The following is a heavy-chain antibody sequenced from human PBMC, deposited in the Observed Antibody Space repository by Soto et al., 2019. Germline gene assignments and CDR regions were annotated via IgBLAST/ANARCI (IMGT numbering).Heavy chain of an antibody. CDR1: GGSFSGYY. Sequence: SETLSLTCAVYGGSFSGYYWSWIRQPPGKGLEWIGEINHSGSTNYNPSLKSRVTISVDTSKNQFSLKLSSVTAADTAVYYCATISRTARRYYDFWSGYYYWGQGTLVTVSS. CDR3: ATISRTARRYYDFWSGYYY. J-gene: IGHJ4*02. V-gene: IGHV4-34*01. CDR2: INHSGST. D-gene: IGHD3-3*01.